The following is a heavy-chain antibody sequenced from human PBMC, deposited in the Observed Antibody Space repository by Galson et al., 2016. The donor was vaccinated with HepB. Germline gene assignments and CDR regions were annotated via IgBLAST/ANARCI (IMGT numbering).Heavy chain of an antibody. CDR2: INRYGATT. CDR1: GLFFSGRA. V-gene: IGHV3-23*01. D-gene: IGHD4/OR15-4a*01. Sequence: SLRLSCAASGLFFSGRAMSWVRQAPGKGLEWVSGINRYGATTGYAASVKGRFTISRDNSNNALYLQMNSLTTEDTAVYYCARDDYSGGRGSPDYWGQGTPVTVSS. CDR3: ARDDYSGGRGSPDY. J-gene: IGHJ4*02.